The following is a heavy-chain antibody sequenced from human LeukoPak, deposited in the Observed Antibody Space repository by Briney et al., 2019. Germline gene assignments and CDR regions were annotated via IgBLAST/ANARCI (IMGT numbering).Heavy chain of an antibody. Sequence: GGSLRLSCAASGFTFSSYGMHWVRQAPGKGLEWVAFIRYDGSNKYYADSVKGRFTISRDNSKNTLYLQMNSLRAEDTAVYYCARDRGYYDSSGYYYWGQGTLVTVSS. CDR3: ARDRGYYDSSGYYY. J-gene: IGHJ4*02. CDR1: GFTFSSYG. D-gene: IGHD3-22*01. CDR2: IRYDGSNK. V-gene: IGHV3-30*02.